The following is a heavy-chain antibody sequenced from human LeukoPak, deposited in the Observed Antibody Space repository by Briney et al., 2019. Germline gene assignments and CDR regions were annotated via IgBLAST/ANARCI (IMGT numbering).Heavy chain of an antibody. CDR2: VHLNGAT. J-gene: IGHJ4*02. Sequence: PPGTLSLTCAVSGGSITTTNWWSWVRQPPGKGLEWIGEVHLNGATNYNPSLESRFSMSIDKSNNHLSLEVTSVTAADTAMYYCTRESGAFSPFGFWGQGTLVTVSS. D-gene: IGHD1-26*01. V-gene: IGHV4-4*03. CDR3: TRESGAFSPFGF. CDR1: GGSITTTNW.